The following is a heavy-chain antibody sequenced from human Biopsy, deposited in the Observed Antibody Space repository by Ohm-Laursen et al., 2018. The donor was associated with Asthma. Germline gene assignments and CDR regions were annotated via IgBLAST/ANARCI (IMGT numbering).Heavy chain of an antibody. J-gene: IGHJ4*02. D-gene: IGHD1-26*01. CDR2: ISWNSGSI. CDR1: GFTFDDYA. Sequence: SLRLSCAASGFTFDDYAMHWVRQAPGKGLEWVSGISWNSGSIGYADSVKGRFTISRDTAKNSLYLQMNSLRAEDTALYYCAKGGWERLEANFDYWGQGTLVTVSS. CDR3: AKGGWERLEANFDY. V-gene: IGHV3-9*01.